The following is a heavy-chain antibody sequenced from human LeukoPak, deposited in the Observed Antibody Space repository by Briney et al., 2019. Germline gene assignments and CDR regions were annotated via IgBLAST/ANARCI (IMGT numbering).Heavy chain of an antibody. V-gene: IGHV1-18*04. Sequence: ASVKVSCKASGYTFTGYYMHWVRQAPGQGLEWMGWISGYNGKTKYAQKLQGRVTMTTDTSTSTVYMELRSLRSDDTAVYYCARVGSGLRVSGWSDSWGQGTLVTVSS. CDR1: GYTFTGYY. D-gene: IGHD3-16*01. J-gene: IGHJ5*01. CDR2: ISGYNGKT. CDR3: ARVGSGLRVSGWSDS.